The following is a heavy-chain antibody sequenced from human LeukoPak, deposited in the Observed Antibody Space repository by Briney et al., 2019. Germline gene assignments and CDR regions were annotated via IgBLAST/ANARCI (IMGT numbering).Heavy chain of an antibody. CDR3: ARGGAARPDY. Sequence: GGSLRLSCAASGFTFSIYEMNWVRQAPGKGLEWVSFISSSISTIYSADSVKGQFTISRNNANNSLYLQMNSLRGEDAAVYYCARGGAARPDYWGQGTLVTVSS. CDR1: GFTFSIYE. D-gene: IGHD6-6*01. V-gene: IGHV3-48*03. J-gene: IGHJ4*02. CDR2: ISSSISTI.